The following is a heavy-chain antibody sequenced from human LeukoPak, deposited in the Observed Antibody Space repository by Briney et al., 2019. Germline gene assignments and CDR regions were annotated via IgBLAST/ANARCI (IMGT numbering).Heavy chain of an antibody. CDR1: GFTFSSYE. D-gene: IGHD1-1*01. J-gene: IGHJ4*02. CDR3: ARDLNWNPLDY. CDR2: ISSSGSTI. Sequence: PGGSLRLSCAASGFTFSSYEMNWVRQAPGKGLEWVSYISSSGSTIYYADSVKGRFTISRDNAKNSLYLQMNSLRAEDTAVYYCARDLNWNPLDYWGQGTLVIVSS. V-gene: IGHV3-48*03.